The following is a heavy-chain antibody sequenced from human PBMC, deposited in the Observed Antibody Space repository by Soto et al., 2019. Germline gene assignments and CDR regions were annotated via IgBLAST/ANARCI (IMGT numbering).Heavy chain of an antibody. CDR3: ARSAGRYHWNDERLYGAFDI. D-gene: IGHD1-20*01. V-gene: IGHV3-74*01. Sequence: EVQLVESGGGLVQPGGSLRLSCAASGFTFSSYWMHWVRQAPGKGLVWVSRINSDGSSTSYADSVKGRFTISRDNAKNELYLQMNGLRVEDTAVYYCARSAGRYHWNDERLYGAFDIWGQGTMVTVSS. J-gene: IGHJ3*02. CDR2: INSDGSST. CDR1: GFTFSSYW.